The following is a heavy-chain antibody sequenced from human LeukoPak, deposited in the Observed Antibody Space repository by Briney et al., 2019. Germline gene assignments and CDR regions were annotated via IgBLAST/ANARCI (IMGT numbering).Heavy chain of an antibody. CDR3: AREGLGELTLDC. V-gene: IGHV1-18*01. CDR2: ISTDNGDT. Sequence: ASVKVSCKASGYTFTSYGISWVRQAPGQGLEWMGWISTDNGDTNYAQKLQGRVTMTTDTSTSTAYMELRSLRSDDTAVYYCAREGLGELTLDCWGQGTLVTVSS. CDR1: GYTFTSYG. D-gene: IGHD3-16*01. J-gene: IGHJ4*02.